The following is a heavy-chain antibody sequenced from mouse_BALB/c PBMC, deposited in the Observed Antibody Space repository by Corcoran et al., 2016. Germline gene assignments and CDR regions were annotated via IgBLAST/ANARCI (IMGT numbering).Heavy chain of an antibody. J-gene: IGHJ1*01. CDR3: ANGNYGYFDV. D-gene: IGHD2-1*01. Sequence: DVQLQESGPGLVKPSQSLSLTCSVTGYSITSGYYWNWIRQFPGNKLEWMGYISYDGSNNYNPSLKNRISITRDTSKNQFFLKLNSVTTEDTATYYCANGNYGYFDVWGAGTTVTVSS. V-gene: IGHV3-6*02. CDR2: ISYDGSN. CDR1: GYSITSGYY.